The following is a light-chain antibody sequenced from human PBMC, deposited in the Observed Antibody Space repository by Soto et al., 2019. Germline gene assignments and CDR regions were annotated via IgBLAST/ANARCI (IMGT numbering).Light chain of an antibody. J-gene: IGKJ1*01. CDR2: GAS. CDR3: LQDFNYPRT. V-gene: IGKV3-20*01. CDR1: PSVSSRY. Sequence: EIVWTQSPGTLSLSPGARATLSCRASPSVSSRYLAWYQQKPGQAPRLLIYGASSRATGIPDMFSGSGSGTDFTLTINTLEPEDFATYYCLQDFNYPRTFGQGTKVEIK.